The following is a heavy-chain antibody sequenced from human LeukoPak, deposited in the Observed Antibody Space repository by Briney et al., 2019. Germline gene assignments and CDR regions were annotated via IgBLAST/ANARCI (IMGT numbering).Heavy chain of an antibody. CDR3: ATAVI. CDR2: VSKSGGTM. V-gene: IGHV3-48*03. Sequence: PGGSLRLSCEASGFTFSSYEMNWFRQAPGKGLEWVSYVSKSGGTMKNADSVKGRFTVSRDNAKNSLYLQMNSLTAEDTAAYYSATAVIRGRGTMVTVSS. J-gene: IGHJ3*02. CDR1: GFTFSSYE.